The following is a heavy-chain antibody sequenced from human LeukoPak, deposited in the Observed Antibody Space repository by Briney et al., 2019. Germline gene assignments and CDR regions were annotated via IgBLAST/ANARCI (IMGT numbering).Heavy chain of an antibody. CDR1: GFTFNRYA. J-gene: IGHJ3*02. D-gene: IGHD1-26*01. CDR2: ISGLEWVSGISGADT. V-gene: IGHV3-23*01. Sequence: GGSLRLSCTVSGFTFNRYAMSWVRQAPGKGLEWVSGISGLEWVSGISGADTYTADSVKGRFTISRDNSKNMLFLQMNSLRAEDTAVYYCAKERWRTGSPDAFDIWGQGTMVTVSS. CDR3: AKERWRTGSPDAFDI.